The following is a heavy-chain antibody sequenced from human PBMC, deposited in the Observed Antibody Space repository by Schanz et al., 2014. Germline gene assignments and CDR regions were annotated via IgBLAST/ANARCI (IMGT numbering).Heavy chain of an antibody. V-gene: IGHV3-21*02. Sequence: DVQLVESGGGPVKPGGSLRLSCAASGFTFSTYTMNWVRQAPGKGLEWVSSISSSSTYIYYTDSLKGRFTISRDNAKNSLYLQMNSLRAEDTAMYYCARVLRGVLPATLGDAFDIWGQGTMVTISS. CDR1: GFTFSTYT. CDR3: ARVLRGVLPATLGDAFDI. J-gene: IGHJ3*02. CDR2: ISSSSTYI. D-gene: IGHD2-15*01.